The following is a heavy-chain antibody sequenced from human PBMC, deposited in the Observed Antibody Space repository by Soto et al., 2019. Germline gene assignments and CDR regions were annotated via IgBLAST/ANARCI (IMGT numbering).Heavy chain of an antibody. CDR1: GYTLTELS. V-gene: IGHV1-24*01. CDR2: FDPEDGET. J-gene: IGHJ4*02. Sequence: ASVKVSCKVSGYTLTELSMHWVRQAPGKGLEWMGGFDPEDGETIYAQKFQGRVTMTEDTSTDTAYMELSSLRSEDTAVYYCATVTYYDSSGYSPHFDYWGQGTLVTVSS. CDR3: ATVTYYDSSGYSPHFDY. D-gene: IGHD3-22*01.